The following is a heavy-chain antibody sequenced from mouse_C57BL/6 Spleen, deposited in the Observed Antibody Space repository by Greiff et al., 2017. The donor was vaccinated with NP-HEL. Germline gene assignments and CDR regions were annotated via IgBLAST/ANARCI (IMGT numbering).Heavy chain of an antibody. V-gene: IGHV1-52*01. CDR1: GYTFTSYW. Sequence: QVQLQQPGAELVRPGSSVKLSCKASGYTFTSYWMHWVKQRPIQGLEWIGNIDPSDSEPHYNQQFKDKATLTVDKSSSTAYMQLSSLTSEDSAVYYCARSGLRLRFFDYWGQGTTLTVSS. J-gene: IGHJ2*01. CDR3: ARSGLRLRFFDY. D-gene: IGHD3-2*02. CDR2: IDPSDSEP.